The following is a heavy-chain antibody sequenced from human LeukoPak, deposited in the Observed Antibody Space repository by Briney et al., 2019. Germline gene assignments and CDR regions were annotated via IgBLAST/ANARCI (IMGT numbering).Heavy chain of an antibody. D-gene: IGHD5-18*01. CDR3: ARRGHGYGSPFDY. V-gene: IGHV3-66*04. Sequence: GGSLRLSCAASGFTVSSNYMSWVRQAPGKGLEWVSMIYSGGSTYYADSVKGRFTISRDNSKNTLDLQMNSLRAEDTAVYYCARRGHGYGSPFDYWGQGTLVTVSS. CDR2: IYSGGST. CDR1: GFTVSSNY. J-gene: IGHJ4*02.